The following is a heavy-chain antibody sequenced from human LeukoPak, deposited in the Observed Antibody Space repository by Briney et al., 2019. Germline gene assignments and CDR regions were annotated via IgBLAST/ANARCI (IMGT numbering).Heavy chain of an antibody. D-gene: IGHD4-23*01. J-gene: IGHJ4*03. CDR2: IYYSGST. V-gene: IGHV4-31*03. CDR1: GGSISSGGYY. CDR3: ARAASTVVRGATTPFDY. Sequence: SETLSLTCTVSGGSISSGGYYWSWNRQHPGKGLEWIGYIYYSGSTYYNPSLKSRVTISVDTSKNQFSLKLSSVTAADKAVYYCARAASTVVRGATTPFDYWGDGALVTVSS.